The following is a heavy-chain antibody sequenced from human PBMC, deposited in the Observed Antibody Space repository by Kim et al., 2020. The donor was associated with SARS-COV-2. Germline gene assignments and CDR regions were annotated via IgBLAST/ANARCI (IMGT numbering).Heavy chain of an antibody. Sequence: SETLSLTCAVYGGSFSGYYWSWIRQPPGKGLEWIGEINHSGSTNYNPSLKSRVTISVDTSKNQFSLKLSSVTAADTAVYYCARIPEDYDILTGGFDYWGQGTLVTVSS. CDR2: INHSGST. J-gene: IGHJ4*02. CDR3: ARIPEDYDILTGGFDY. V-gene: IGHV4-34*01. D-gene: IGHD3-9*01. CDR1: GGSFSGYY.